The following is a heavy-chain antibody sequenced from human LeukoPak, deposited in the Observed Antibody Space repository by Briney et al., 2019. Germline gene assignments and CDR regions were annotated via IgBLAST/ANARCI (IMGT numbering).Heavy chain of an antibody. CDR2: IWYDGSNK. V-gene: IGHV3-33*01. J-gene: IGHJ4*02. Sequence: GGSLRLSCASSGFTFSSYGMHWVRQAPCKGLEWVAVIWYDGSNKYYADSVKGRFTISRDNSKNTLYLQMNSLRAEDTAVYYCARDYVAYCGGDCYFFDYWGQGTLVTVSS. D-gene: IGHD2-21*02. CDR3: ARDYVAYCGGDCYFFDY. CDR1: GFTFSSYG.